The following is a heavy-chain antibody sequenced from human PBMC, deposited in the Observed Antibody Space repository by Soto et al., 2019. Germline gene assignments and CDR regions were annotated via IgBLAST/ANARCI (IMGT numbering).Heavy chain of an antibody. CDR3: ARMETFGSLNWFDP. J-gene: IGHJ5*02. Sequence: ASVKVSCKACGYSFTNNDVRWVRQATGQGREGMGWMNPGSGDTGYAQKFQGRVTMTRAIPIATAYMELGSLRSDDTAIYYCARMETFGSLNWFDPWGKGTLVPSPQ. CDR1: GYSFTNND. CDR2: MNPGSGDT. D-gene: IGHD3-16*01. V-gene: IGHV1-8*01.